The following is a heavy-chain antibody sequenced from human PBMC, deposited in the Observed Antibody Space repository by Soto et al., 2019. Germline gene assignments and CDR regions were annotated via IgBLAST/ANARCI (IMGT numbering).Heavy chain of an antibody. D-gene: IGHD2-21*02. Sequence: EVQLVESGGGLVQPGGSLRLSCAASGFTFTSNSMNWVRQAPGKGPEWISYITSGSDTVHYADSVKGRFTISRDNAKNSLYLQMHSLRDEDTAVYYCARGRVGTAYFDYWGQGALVTVSS. V-gene: IGHV3-48*02. J-gene: IGHJ4*02. CDR2: ITSGSDTV. CDR1: GFTFTSNS. CDR3: ARGRVGTAYFDY.